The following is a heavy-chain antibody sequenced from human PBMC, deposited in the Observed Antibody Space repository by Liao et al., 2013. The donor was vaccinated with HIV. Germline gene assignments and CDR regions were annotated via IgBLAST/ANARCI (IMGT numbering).Heavy chain of an antibody. D-gene: IGHD3-10*01. Sequence: QVQLQESGPGLVKPSQTLSLICNVSGDSISRGNDYWTWIRQPAGKGLEWIGRIFATGGTDYSPSLKSRVSIALDTSKNQFSLRLTSVTAADTAVYFCARDRGGGVTDYWGQGTLVVVS. J-gene: IGHJ4*02. V-gene: IGHV4-61*02. CDR2: IFATGGT. CDR1: GDSISRGNDY. CDR3: ARDRGGGVTDY.